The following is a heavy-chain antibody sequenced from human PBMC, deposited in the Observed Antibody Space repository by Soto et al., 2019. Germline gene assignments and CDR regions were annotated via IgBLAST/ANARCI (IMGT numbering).Heavy chain of an antibody. Sequence: AGGSLRLSCAASGFTFSSFAMHWVRQAPGKGLEWVAVISYDGSHKYYADSVKGRFTISRDNSKNTLYLQMNSLRAEDTAVYYCARTHSSSSWLLDCWGQGTLVTVSS. V-gene: IGHV3-30-3*01. CDR3: ARTHSSSSWLLDC. CDR2: ISYDGSHK. CDR1: GFTFSSFA. J-gene: IGHJ4*02. D-gene: IGHD6-6*01.